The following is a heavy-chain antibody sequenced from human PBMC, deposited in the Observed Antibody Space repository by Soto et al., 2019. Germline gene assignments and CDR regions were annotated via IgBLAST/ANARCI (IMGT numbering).Heavy chain of an antibody. J-gene: IGHJ6*02. CDR3: ARDSIRIAARPNYYYGMDV. Sequence: EVQLVESGGGLVQPGGSLRLSCAASGFTFSSYSMNWVRQAPGKGLEWVSYISSSSSTIYYENSVKGRFTISRDNAKNSLYLQMNSLRDEDTAVYYCARDSIRIAARPNYYYGMDVWGQGTTVTVSS. D-gene: IGHD6-6*01. CDR1: GFTFSSYS. V-gene: IGHV3-48*02. CDR2: ISSSSSTI.